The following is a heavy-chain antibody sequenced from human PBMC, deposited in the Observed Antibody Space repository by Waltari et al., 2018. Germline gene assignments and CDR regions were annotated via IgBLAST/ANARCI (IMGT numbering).Heavy chain of an antibody. CDR2: IYHSGRA. CDR1: GYSISSGYY. Sequence: QVQLQESGPGLVKPSETLSLTCAVSGYSISSGYYWCWIRQPPGKGREWIGSIYHSGRAYNNPYLKRRVTISVDTSRNQFSLKLSSVTAADTAVDYCARRVLQFSGDYYFDYWGQGTLVTVSS. D-gene: IGHD3-3*01. CDR3: ARRVLQFSGDYYFDY. J-gene: IGHJ4*02. V-gene: IGHV4-38-2*01.